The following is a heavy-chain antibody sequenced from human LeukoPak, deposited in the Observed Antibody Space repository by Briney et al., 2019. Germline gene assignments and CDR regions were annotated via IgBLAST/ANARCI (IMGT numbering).Heavy chain of an antibody. CDR3: AKGVRLSSNYYMDV. CDR1: GFMFNNYA. Sequence: GGSLRLSCAASGFMFNNYALSWVRQAPGKDLEWVSTITGGGDDTYSADSVKGRFTISRDNSKNTLSLQMHSLRVEDRAVYYCAKGVRLSSNYYMDVWGKGTTVTVSS. CDR2: ITGGGDDT. V-gene: IGHV3-23*01. J-gene: IGHJ6*03. D-gene: IGHD5/OR15-5a*01.